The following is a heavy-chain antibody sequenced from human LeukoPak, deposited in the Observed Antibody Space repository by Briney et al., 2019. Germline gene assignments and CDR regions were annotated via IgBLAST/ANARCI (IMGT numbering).Heavy chain of an antibody. D-gene: IGHD2-15*01. CDR1: GGTFSSYA. Sequence: GASVKVSCKASGGTFSSYAISWVRQAPGQGLEWMGGIIPIFGTANYAQKFQGRVTITADESTSTAYMELSSLRSEDTAVYYCARAAGVVAVKARLGHDNWFDPWGQGTLVTVSS. J-gene: IGHJ5*02. CDR3: ARAAGVVAVKARLGHDNWFDP. V-gene: IGHV1-69*13. CDR2: IIPIFGTA.